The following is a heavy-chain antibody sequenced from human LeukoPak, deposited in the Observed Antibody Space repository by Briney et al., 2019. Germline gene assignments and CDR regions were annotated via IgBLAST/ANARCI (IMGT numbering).Heavy chain of an antibody. Sequence: GGSLRLSCAASGFTFSSYAMSWVRQAPGKGLEWVSAISGSGGSTYYADSVKGRFTISRDNSKNTLYLQMNSLRAEDTAVYYCAKVIDYYDSSGYIYWGQGTLVTVSS. CDR3: AKVIDYYDSSGYIY. CDR2: ISGSGGST. V-gene: IGHV3-23*01. J-gene: IGHJ4*02. CDR1: GFTFSSYA. D-gene: IGHD3-22*01.